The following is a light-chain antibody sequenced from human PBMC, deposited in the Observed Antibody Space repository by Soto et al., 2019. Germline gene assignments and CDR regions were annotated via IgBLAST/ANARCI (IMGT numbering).Light chain of an antibody. CDR2: S. Sequence: QSALTQPRSVSGSPGQSVTISCTGTSSDVGGYNYVSWYQQHPGKAPKLISNRPSGVSNRFSGSKSGNTASLTISGLQAEDEADYYCSSYTSSSTLVVFGGGTKLTVL. J-gene: IGLJ2*01. V-gene: IGLV2-14*01. CDR1: SSDVGGYNY. CDR3: SSYTSSSTLVV.